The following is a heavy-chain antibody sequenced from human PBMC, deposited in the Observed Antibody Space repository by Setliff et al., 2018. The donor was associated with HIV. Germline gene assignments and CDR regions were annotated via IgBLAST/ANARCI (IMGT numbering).Heavy chain of an antibody. V-gene: IGHV4-39*01. CDR2: IYYSGST. CDR1: GGPISSTNYY. D-gene: IGHD3-10*01. Sequence: NPSETLSLTCIVSGGPISSTNYYWGWIRQPPGKGLEWIGSIYYSGSTYYNPSLKSRVTISVDTSKNQFSLKLSSVTAADTAVYYCARQKRGVDAFDIWGQGTMVTVSS. CDR3: ARQKRGVDAFDI. J-gene: IGHJ3*02.